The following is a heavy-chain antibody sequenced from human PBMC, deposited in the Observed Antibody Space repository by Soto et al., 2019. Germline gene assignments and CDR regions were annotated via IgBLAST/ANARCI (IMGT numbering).Heavy chain of an antibody. CDR1: GYTFTTYA. D-gene: IGHD6-19*01. CDR2: INAGNGNT. Sequence: ASVKVSCKASGYTFTTYAMHWVRQAPGQRLEWMGWINAGNGNTKYSQKFQGRVTITRDTSASTAYMEPSSLRSEDTAVYYCARAVAVPADFDYWGKGTLVTVS. J-gene: IGHJ4*02. V-gene: IGHV1-3*01. CDR3: ARAVAVPADFDY.